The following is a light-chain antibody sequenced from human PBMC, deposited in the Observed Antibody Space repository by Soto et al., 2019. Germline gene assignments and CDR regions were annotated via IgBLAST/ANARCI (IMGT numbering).Light chain of an antibody. Sequence: QSALTQPPSASGSPGQSVTISCTGTSSDVGGYNYVSWYQQQSGKAPKLMIYEVSKRPSGFPDRFSGSKSGNTASLTVSGLQAEDEADYYCSSYAGSNTVVFGGGTKLTVL. CDR2: EVS. CDR1: SSDVGGYNY. V-gene: IGLV2-8*01. CDR3: SSYAGSNTVV. J-gene: IGLJ2*01.